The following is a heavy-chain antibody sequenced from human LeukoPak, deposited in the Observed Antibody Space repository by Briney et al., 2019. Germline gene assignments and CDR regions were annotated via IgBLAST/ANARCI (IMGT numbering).Heavy chain of an antibody. V-gene: IGHV3-53*01. J-gene: IGHJ4*02. D-gene: IGHD1-26*01. CDR2: IYSGGST. Sequence: GGSLRLSCAASGFTVSSNYMSWVRQAPGKGLEWVSVIYSGGSTYYADSVKGRFTISRDNSKNTLYLQMNSLRAEDTAVYYCAKASATEVGATSSWGQGTLVTVSS. CDR3: AKASATEVGATSS. CDR1: GFTVSSNY.